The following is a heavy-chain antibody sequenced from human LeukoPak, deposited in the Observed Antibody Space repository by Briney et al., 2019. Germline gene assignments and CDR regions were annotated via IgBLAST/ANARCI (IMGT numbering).Heavy chain of an antibody. CDR1: GGTFSSYA. J-gene: IGHJ4*02. CDR2: IIPIFGTA. V-gene: IGHV1-69*05. Sequence: ASVKVSCKASGGTFSSYAISWVRQAPGQGLEGMGGIIPIFGTANYAQKFQGRVTITTDESTSTAYMELSSLRSEDTAVYYCARALPGDGDLFFDYWGQGTLVTVSS. CDR3: ARALPGDGDLFFDY. D-gene: IGHD4-17*01.